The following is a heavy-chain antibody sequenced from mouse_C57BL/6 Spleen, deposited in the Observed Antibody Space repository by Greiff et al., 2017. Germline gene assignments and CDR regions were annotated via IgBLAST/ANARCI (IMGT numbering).Heavy chain of an antibody. V-gene: IGHV1-81*01. CDR3: ARPSFSPTTVVATRYFDV. CDR2: IYPRSGNT. J-gene: IGHJ1*03. Sequence: QVQLQQSGAELARPGASVKLSCKASGYTFTSYGISWVKQRTGQGLEWIGEIYPRSGNTYYNEKFKGKATLTADKSSSTAYMELRSLTSEDSAVYFCARPSFSPTTVVATRYFDVWGTGTTVTVSS. D-gene: IGHD1-1*01. CDR1: GYTFTSYG.